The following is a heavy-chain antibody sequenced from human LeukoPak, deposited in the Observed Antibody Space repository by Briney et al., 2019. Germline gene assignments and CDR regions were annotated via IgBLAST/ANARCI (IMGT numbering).Heavy chain of an antibody. Sequence: GGSLRLSCAASGFTFSSYGMHWVRQAPGKGLEWVAFIRYDGSNKYYADSVKGRFTISRDNSKNTLYLQMNSLRAEDTAVYYCAKDNRGVCSSTSCYSYSNWFDPWGQGTLVTVSS. CDR1: GFTFSSYG. D-gene: IGHD2-2*01. CDR3: AKDNRGVCSSTSCYSYSNWFDP. J-gene: IGHJ5*02. V-gene: IGHV3-30*02. CDR2: IRYDGSNK.